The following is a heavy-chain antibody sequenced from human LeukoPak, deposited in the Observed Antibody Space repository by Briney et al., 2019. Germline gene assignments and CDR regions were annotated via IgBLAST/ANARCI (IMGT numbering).Heavy chain of an antibody. CDR2: IYYSGST. CDR1: GGSLSSSSYY. CDR3: ARRWLQFRGLAPFDY. J-gene: IGHJ4*02. Sequence: SGTLSLTCTVSGGSLSSSSYYWGWIRQAPGKGLEWIGSIYYSGSTYYNPSLKSRVTISVDTSKNQFSLRLSSVTAADTAVYYCARRWLQFRGLAPFDYWGQGTLVTVSS. D-gene: IGHD5-24*01. V-gene: IGHV4-39*07.